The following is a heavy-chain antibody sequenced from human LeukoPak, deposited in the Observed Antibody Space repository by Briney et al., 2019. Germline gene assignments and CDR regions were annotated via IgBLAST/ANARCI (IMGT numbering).Heavy chain of an antibody. CDR3: AKVVDIVATMGYFDY. D-gene: IGHD5-12*01. CDR1: GFTFSSYA. J-gene: IGHJ4*02. CDR2: ISGSGGST. V-gene: IGHV3-23*01. Sequence: GGSLRLSCAASGFTFSSYAMSWVRQAPGKGLEWVPAISGSGGSTYYADSVKGRFTISRDNSKNTLYLQMNSLRAEDTAVYYCAKVVDIVATMGYFDYWGQGTLVTVSS.